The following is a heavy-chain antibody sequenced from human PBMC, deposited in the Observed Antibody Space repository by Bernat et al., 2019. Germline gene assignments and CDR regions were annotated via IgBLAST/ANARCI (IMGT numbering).Heavy chain of an antibody. J-gene: IGHJ6*02. CDR1: GFTFSSYS. CDR2: ISSSSSYI. Sequence: EVQLVESGGGLVKPGGSLRLSCAASGFTFSSYSMNWVRQAPGKGLEWVSSISSSSSYIYYADSVKGRFTISRDNAKNSLYLQMNSLRAEDTAVYYCANLDTAVGGMDVWGQGTTVTVSS. V-gene: IGHV3-21*01. D-gene: IGHD5-18*01. CDR3: ANLDTAVGGMDV.